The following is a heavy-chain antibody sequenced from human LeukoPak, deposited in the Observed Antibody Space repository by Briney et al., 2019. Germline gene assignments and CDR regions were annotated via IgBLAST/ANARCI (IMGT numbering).Heavy chain of an antibody. Sequence: SVKVSCKASGGTFSSYAISWVRQAPGQGLEWMGRIIPILGIANYAQKFQGRVTVTADKSTSTAYMELSSLRSEDTAVYYCARGGGRITGTTFDYWGQGTLVTVSS. CDR1: GGTFSSYA. D-gene: IGHD1-20*01. J-gene: IGHJ4*02. CDR3: ARGGGRITGTTFDY. V-gene: IGHV1-69*04. CDR2: IIPILGIA.